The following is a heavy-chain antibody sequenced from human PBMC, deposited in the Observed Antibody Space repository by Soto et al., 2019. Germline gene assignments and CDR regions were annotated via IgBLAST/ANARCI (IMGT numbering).Heavy chain of an antibody. J-gene: IGHJ6*02. CDR3: ARQGRKYSSRRGFYYYYDMDV. D-gene: IGHD6-13*01. Sequence: SVKVSCRXSCGTFCSYALSSLGRPLAQELEWMGRIMPIFGTANSAQKCQGRVTITADESTCIAYMELSCMRSEDTDVYYCARQGRKYSSRRGFYYYYDMDVWGQGTTVTVSS. V-gene: IGHV1-69*13. CDR1: CGTFCSYA. CDR2: IMPIFGTA.